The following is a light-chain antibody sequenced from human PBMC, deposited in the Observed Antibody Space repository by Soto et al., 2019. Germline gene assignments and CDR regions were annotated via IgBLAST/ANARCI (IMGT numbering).Light chain of an antibody. V-gene: IGKV3-20*01. Sequence: EIGLTHSPGTLSLSPVERASLSFSSSQSISSTYLAWYQQKRGQAPRLLIYGASSRATGIPDRLIGSGSGTDFTLTISRLEPEDFALYYCQQYGGSLTFGGGTKVDIK. CDR2: GAS. J-gene: IGKJ4*01. CDR1: QSISSTY. CDR3: QQYGGSLT.